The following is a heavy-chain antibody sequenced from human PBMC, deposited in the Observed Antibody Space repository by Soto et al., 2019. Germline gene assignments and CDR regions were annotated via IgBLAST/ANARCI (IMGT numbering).Heavy chain of an antibody. V-gene: IGHV4-61*01. Sequence: SETLSLTCTVSGGSIGITSYYWTWIRQPPGKGLEWIGYIYYSGSASYNPSLESRVSMSVDTSKNQFSLKLRSVTAADTAVYWCARGKYYGDCDYWGQGTLVTVSS. D-gene: IGHD4-17*01. CDR1: GGSIGITSYY. CDR2: IYYSGSA. CDR3: ARGKYYGDCDY. J-gene: IGHJ4*02.